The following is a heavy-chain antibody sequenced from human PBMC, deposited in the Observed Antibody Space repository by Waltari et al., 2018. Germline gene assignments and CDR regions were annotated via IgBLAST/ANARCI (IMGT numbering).Heavy chain of an antibody. V-gene: IGHV3-30*02. Sequence: VPLVASWGGVFQPGGSLRPYLAAFGFILCSYGMHRARQGSGKGLEWVAFIRYEGSNKYYADTVKGRFTISRDNSKNTLYLQMNSLRAEDTAVYYCAKGRGGSPGFFDYWGQGTLVTVSS. CDR3: AKGRGGSPGFFDY. CDR1: GFILCSYG. CDR2: IRYEGSNK. D-gene: IGHD5-12*01. J-gene: IGHJ4*02.